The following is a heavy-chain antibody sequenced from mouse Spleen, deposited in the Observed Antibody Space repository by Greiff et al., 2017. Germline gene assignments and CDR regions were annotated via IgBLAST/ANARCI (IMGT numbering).Heavy chain of an antibody. J-gene: IGHJ2*01. Sequence: EVQGVESGGGLVKPGGSLKLSCAASGFTFSSYAMSWVRQTPEKRLEWVAYISSGGGNTYYPDSVKGRFTISRDNAKNTLYLQMSSLRSEDTALYYCARDRWLLDYWGQGTTLTVSS. CDR2: ISSGGGNT. D-gene: IGHD2-3*01. CDR3: ARDRWLLDY. CDR1: GFTFSSYA. V-gene: IGHV5-9-3*01.